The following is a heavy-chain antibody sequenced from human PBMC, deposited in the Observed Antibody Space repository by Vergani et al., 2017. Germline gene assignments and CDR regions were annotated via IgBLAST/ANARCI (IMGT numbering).Heavy chain of an antibody. CDR1: GYTFTGYY. Sequence: QVQLVQSGAEVKKPGASVKVSCKASGYTFTGYYMHWVRQAPGQGLEWMGWINPNSGGTNYAQKFQGRVTMTRDTSISNAYMALIRLRSADTAVYYCAREVSVGGDYSYGMDVWGQGTTVTVSS. CDR3: AREVSVGGDYSYGMDV. D-gene: IGHD1-26*01. J-gene: IGHJ6*02. CDR2: INPNSGGT. V-gene: IGHV1-2*02.